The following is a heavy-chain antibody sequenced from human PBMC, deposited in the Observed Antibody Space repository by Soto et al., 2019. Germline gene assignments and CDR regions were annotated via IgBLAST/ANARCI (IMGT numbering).Heavy chain of an antibody. V-gene: IGHV3-33*01. CDR3: ARDSSSWYVDY. D-gene: IGHD6-13*01. Sequence: QVQLVESGGGMVQPGRSLRLSCAASGFTFSSYGMHWVRQAPGKGLEWVAVIWYDGSNKYYADSVKGRFTISRDNSKNTLYLQMNSLRAEDTAVYYCARDSSSWYVDYWGQGTLVTVSS. CDR1: GFTFSSYG. J-gene: IGHJ4*02. CDR2: IWYDGSNK.